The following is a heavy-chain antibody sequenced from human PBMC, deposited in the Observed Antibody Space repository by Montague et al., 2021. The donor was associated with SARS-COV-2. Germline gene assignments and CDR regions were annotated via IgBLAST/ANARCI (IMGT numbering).Heavy chain of an antibody. J-gene: IGHJ4*02. CDR3: ANKGAYDVPIDY. Sequence: SETLSLTCTVSGGSGSSGSFHWSWIRQPPGKGLEYIGYISSSGSANYNPSFKSRVAISLDTSENQLSLRLSSVTAADTAVYYCANKGAYDVPIDYWGLGTLVTVSS. D-gene: IGHD3-3*01. CDR1: GGSGSSGSFH. V-gene: IGHV4-61*01. CDR2: ISSSGSA.